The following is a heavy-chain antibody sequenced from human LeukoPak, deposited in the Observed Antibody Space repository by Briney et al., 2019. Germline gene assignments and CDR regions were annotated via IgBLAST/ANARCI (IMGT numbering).Heavy chain of an antibody. D-gene: IGHD2-2*01. CDR2: INPNSGGT. Sequence: ASVKVSCKASGYTFTGYYMHWVRQAPGQGLEWMGWINPNSGGTNYAQKFQGRVTMTRDTSISTAYMELSRLRSDDTAVYYCAGDISSTSCSDYWGQGTLVTVSS. V-gene: IGHV1-2*02. J-gene: IGHJ4*02. CDR3: AGDISSTSCSDY. CDR1: GYTFTGYY.